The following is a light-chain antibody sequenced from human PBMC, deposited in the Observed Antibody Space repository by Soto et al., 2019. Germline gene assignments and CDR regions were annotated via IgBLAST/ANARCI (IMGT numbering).Light chain of an antibody. V-gene: IGKV3-20*01. CDR3: QQYGSSPPIT. CDR1: QSVSSSY. CDR2: GAS. J-gene: IGKJ5*01. Sequence: EIVLTQSPLSLPVTPGEPATLSCRASQSVSSSYLAWYQQKPGQAPRLLIYGASSRATGIPDRFSGSGSGTDFTLTISRLEPEDFAVYYCQQYGSSPPITFGQGTRLEIK.